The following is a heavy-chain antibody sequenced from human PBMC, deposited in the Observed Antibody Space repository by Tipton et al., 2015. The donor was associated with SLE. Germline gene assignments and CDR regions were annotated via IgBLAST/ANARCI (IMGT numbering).Heavy chain of an antibody. J-gene: IGHJ4*02. CDR3: ARQEQLGAFDY. D-gene: IGHD6-6*01. Sequence: VQLVQSGAEVKKPGESLRISCKGSGYTFTRYYIAWVRQMPGKGLQWMGIIYPGDSDTRYSPSFQGQVTISADKSISTAYLQWSSLKASDTAMYYCARQEQLGAFDYWGQGTLVTVSS. V-gene: IGHV5-51*01. CDR1: GYTFTRYY. CDR2: IYPGDSDT.